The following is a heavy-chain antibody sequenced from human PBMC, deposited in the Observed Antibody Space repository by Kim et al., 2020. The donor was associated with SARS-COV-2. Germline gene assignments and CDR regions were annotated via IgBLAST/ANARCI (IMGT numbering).Heavy chain of an antibody. D-gene: IGHD6-13*01. CDR2: IYSGGST. CDR3: ARSLDSSSWNQPTGGY. J-gene: IGHJ4*02. CDR1: GFTVSSNY. V-gene: IGHV3-53*01. Sequence: GGSLRLSCAASGFTVSSNYMSWVRQAPGKGLEWVSVIYSGGSTYYADSVKGRFTISRDNSKNTLYLQMNSLRAEDTAVYYCARSLDSSSWNQPTGGYWGQGTLVTVSS.